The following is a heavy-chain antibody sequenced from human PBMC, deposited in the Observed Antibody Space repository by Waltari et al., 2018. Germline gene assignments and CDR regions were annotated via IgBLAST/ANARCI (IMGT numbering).Heavy chain of an antibody. CDR2: INHSGST. V-gene: IGHV4-34*01. J-gene: IGHJ4*02. CDR3: AGTGVGSQDY. Sequence: QVQLQQWGAGLLKPSETLSLTCAVYGGSFSGYYWSWIRQPPGKGLEWIGEINHSGSTHYNPSLKSRGTLSVDTSKNQFSLKLSSVTGADTAVYYCAGTGVGSQDYWGQGTLVTVSS. CDR1: GGSFSGYY. D-gene: IGHD3-10*01.